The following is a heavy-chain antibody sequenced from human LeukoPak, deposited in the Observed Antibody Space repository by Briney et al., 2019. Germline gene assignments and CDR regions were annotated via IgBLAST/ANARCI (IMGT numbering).Heavy chain of an antibody. CDR3: ARLGNYYDSSGSQFEIYYYYGMDV. CDR1: GGSISSYY. D-gene: IGHD3-22*01. Sequence: SETLSLTCTVSGGSISSYYWSWIRQPPGKGLEWIGYIYYSGSTNYNPSLKSRVTISVDTSKNQFSLKLSSVTAADTAVYYCARLGNYYDSSGSQFEIYYYYGMDVWGQGTTVTVSS. J-gene: IGHJ6*02. V-gene: IGHV4-59*08. CDR2: IYYSGST.